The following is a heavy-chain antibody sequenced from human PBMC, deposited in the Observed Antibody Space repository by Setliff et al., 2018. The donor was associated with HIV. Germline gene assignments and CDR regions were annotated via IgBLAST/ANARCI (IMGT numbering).Heavy chain of an antibody. J-gene: IGHJ5*02. Sequence: PGGSLRLSCAASGFTVSSNYMSWVRQAPGKGLEWVSIIYIGGSTYYADSAKGRFTISRDNSKNTLYLEMNSLRAEDTAVYYCARVRITGTTRWFDPWGQGTQGTAPQ. CDR3: ARVRITGTTRWFDP. CDR2: IYIGGST. D-gene: IGHD1-7*01. V-gene: IGHV3-66*01. CDR1: GFTVSSNY.